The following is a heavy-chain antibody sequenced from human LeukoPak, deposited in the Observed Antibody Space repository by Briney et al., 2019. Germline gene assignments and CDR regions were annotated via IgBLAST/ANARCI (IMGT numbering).Heavy chain of an antibody. Sequence: SVKVSCKASGGTFSSYAISWVRQAPGQGVERMGRIIPILGIANYAQKFQGRVTITADKSTSTAYMELSSLRSEDTAVYYCARGGVNYSDSSGYDYWGQGTLVTVSS. V-gene: IGHV1-69*04. CDR1: GGTFSSYA. D-gene: IGHD3-22*01. J-gene: IGHJ4*02. CDR3: ARGGVNYSDSSGYDY. CDR2: IIPILGIA.